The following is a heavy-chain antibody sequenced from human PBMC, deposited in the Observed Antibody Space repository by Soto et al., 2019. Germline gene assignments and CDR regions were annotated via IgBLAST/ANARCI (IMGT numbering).Heavy chain of an antibody. D-gene: IGHD4-17*01. Sequence: ASARVSCKASGYTLTYYAMHWVRQAPGQRLEWMGWINAGNGNTKYSQKFQGRVTITRDTSASTAYMELSSLRSEDTAVYYCARSDGPLGDYWGQGTLVTVSS. CDR1: GYTLTYYA. CDR2: INAGNGNT. J-gene: IGHJ4*02. CDR3: ARSDGPLGDY. V-gene: IGHV1-3*01.